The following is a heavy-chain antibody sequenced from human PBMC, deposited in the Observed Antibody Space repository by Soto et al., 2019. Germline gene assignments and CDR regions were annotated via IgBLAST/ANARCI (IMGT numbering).Heavy chain of an antibody. CDR1: GFACSGYA. J-gene: IGHJ6*02. Sequence: LRLPCAASGFACSGYAMSWGRQAPGKEKEWVSAISGSGGSTYTADSEKGRFTSSSDTAKNTPNLQMNDVRAEVTAVYYCAKESGWYGMDVWGQGTTVTSP. CDR2: ISGSGGST. V-gene: IGHV3-23*01. D-gene: IGHD6-19*01. CDR3: AKESGWYGMDV.